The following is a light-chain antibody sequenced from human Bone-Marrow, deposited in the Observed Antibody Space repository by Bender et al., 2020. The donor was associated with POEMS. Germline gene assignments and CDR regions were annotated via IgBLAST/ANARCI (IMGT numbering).Light chain of an antibody. CDR1: SSDVGSYNL. Sequence: QPALTQPASVSGSPGQSVTISCAGTSSDVGSYNLVSWYQQYPGKAPKLLIYDVRHRPSGVSDRFSGSKSGNTASLTISGLQAEDEADYYCCSYADSSTLVFGTGTKVTVL. V-gene: IGLV2-23*02. CDR3: CSYADSSTLV. J-gene: IGLJ1*01. CDR2: DVR.